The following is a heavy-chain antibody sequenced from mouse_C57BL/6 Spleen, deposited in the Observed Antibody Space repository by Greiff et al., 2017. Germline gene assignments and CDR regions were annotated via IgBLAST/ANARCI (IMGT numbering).Heavy chain of an antibody. CDR3: AGSAQATVFAY. D-gene: IGHD3-2*02. V-gene: IGHV1-80*01. J-gene: IGHJ3*01. Sequence: VQLQESGAELVKPGASVKISCKASGYAFSSYWMNWVKQRPGKGLEWIGQIYPGDGDTNYNGKFKGKATLTADKSSSTAYMQLSSLTSEDSAVYFCAGSAQATVFAYWGQGTLVTVSA. CDR2: IYPGDGDT. CDR1: GYAFSSYW.